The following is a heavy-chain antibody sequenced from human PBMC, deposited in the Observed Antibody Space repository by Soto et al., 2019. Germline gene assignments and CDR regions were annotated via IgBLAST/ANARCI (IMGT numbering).Heavy chain of an antibody. Sequence: PGGSLRLSCATSGFPFRNYAMSWVRQTPGKGLEWVSAIDGSGDSTYYADSVKGRFTISRDNSGNTLYLQMDSPRAEDTAVYFCAKDRGWTYYFDYWGQGALVTVSS. J-gene: IGHJ4*02. CDR1: GFPFRNYA. CDR3: AKDRGWTYYFDY. CDR2: IDGSGDST. V-gene: IGHV3-23*01. D-gene: IGHD6-19*01.